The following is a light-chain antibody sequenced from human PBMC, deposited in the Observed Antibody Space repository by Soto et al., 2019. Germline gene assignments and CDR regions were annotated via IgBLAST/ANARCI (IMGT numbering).Light chain of an antibody. Sequence: QSVLTQPASVSGSPGQSLTISCTGTSSDVGGYNYVSWYQQHPGKAPKLMIYDVSNRPSGVSNRFSGSKSGNTAYLTISGLQAEDEADYYCSSYTSSSPWVFGTGTKVTVL. V-gene: IGLV2-14*01. CDR1: SSDVGGYNY. J-gene: IGLJ1*01. CDR3: SSYTSSSPWV. CDR2: DVS.